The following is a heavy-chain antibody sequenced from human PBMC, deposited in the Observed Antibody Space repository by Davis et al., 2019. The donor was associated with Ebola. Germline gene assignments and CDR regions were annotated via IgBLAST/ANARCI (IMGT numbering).Heavy chain of an antibody. V-gene: IGHV3-9*01. CDR3: SSWGF. CDR2: IIRNSASI. J-gene: IGHJ4*02. D-gene: IGHD1-26*01. CDR1: GFTLSSYA. Sequence: SLKIPCAAPGFTLSSYAMHRVRQAPGTGLEWVAGIIRNSASIGYADSVMGRFTISRDNAKNALYLQMNSLKVEDSALYYCSSWGFWGRGTLVTVSS.